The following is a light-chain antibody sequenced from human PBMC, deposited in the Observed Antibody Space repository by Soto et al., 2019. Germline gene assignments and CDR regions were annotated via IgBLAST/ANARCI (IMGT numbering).Light chain of an antibody. J-gene: IGLJ1*01. CDR2: GNS. Sequence: QSALTQPPSVSGAPGQRVTISCTGSSSNIGAGYDVHWYQQLPGTAPKLLIYGNSNRPSGVPDRFSGSKSGTLASLAITGLQAEDEADYYCQSYDSSLSGYVFGTGTK. V-gene: IGLV1-40*01. CDR3: QSYDSSLSGYV. CDR1: SSNIGAGYD.